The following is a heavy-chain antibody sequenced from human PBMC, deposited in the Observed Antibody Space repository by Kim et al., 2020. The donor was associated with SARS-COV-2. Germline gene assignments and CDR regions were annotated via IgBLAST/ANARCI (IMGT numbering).Heavy chain of an antibody. CDR1: GYSISSGYY. V-gene: IGHV4-38-2*02. D-gene: IGHD6-19*01. J-gene: IGHJ4*02. Sequence: SETLSLTCTVSGYSISSGYYWGWIRQPPGKGLEWIGSIYHSGSTYYNPSLKSRVTISVDTSKNQFSLKLSSVTAADTAVYYCARPAVAAISYFDYWGQGTLVTVSS. CDR2: IYHSGST. CDR3: ARPAVAAISYFDY.